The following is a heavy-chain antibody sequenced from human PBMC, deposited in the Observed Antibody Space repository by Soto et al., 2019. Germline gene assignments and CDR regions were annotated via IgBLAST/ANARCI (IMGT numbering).Heavy chain of an antibody. CDR3: AKGERFGSSWSNYFDY. D-gene: IGHD6-13*01. V-gene: IGHV3-23*01. CDR1: GFTFSSYA. Sequence: HPGGSLRLSCAASGFTFSSYAMSWVRQAPGKGLEWVSAISGSGGSTYSADSVRGRLTISRDNSRSTLYLQMNSLRAEDTAVYYCAKGERFGSSWSNYFDYWGQGTLVTVSS. J-gene: IGHJ4*02. CDR2: ISGSGGST.